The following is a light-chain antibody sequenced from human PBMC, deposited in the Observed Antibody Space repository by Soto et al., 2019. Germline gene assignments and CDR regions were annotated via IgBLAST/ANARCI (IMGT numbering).Light chain of an antibody. J-gene: IGLJ2*01. CDR3: YAYGLSNTFA. CDR2: GVN. CDR1: SSDIGSYDL. Sequence: QSALTQPASVSGSPGQSITISCTGTSSDIGSYDLVSWYRQHPGEAPSLLIYGVNKRPSGVSNRFSGSKSGNTAYLTISGLQAEDEAHYWCYAYGLSNTFAFGAGTKLIVL. V-gene: IGLV2-23*02.